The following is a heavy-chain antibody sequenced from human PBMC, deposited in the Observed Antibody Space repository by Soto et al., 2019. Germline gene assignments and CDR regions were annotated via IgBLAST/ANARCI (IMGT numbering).Heavy chain of an antibody. CDR2: IIPMFGTA. CDR3: ARVDSVVPAAPYLGWFDP. D-gene: IGHD2-2*01. J-gene: IGHJ5*02. Sequence: QVQLVQSGAEVKKPGSSVKVSCKASGGTFSSYGINWVRQAPGQGLEWMGGIIPMFGTANIAQKFQGRVTITAHESTSTAYMELSSLRSEDTAVYFCARVDSVVPAAPYLGWFDPWGQGTLVTVSS. CDR1: GGTFSSYG. V-gene: IGHV1-69*01.